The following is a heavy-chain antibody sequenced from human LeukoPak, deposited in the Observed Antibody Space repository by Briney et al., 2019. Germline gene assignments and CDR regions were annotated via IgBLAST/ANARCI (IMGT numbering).Heavy chain of an antibody. D-gene: IGHD6-13*01. V-gene: IGHV1-2*02. CDR3: ARAPDSNQQLAPGAVYYYCGMDV. J-gene: IGHJ6*02. CDR1: GYTFTGYY. Sequence: GASVKVSCKASGYTFTGYYMHWVRQAPGQGLEWMGWINPNSGGTNYAQKFQGRVTMTRDTSISTAYMELSRLRSDDTAVYYCARAPDSNQQLAPGAVYYYCGMDVWGQGTTVTVSS. CDR2: INPNSGGT.